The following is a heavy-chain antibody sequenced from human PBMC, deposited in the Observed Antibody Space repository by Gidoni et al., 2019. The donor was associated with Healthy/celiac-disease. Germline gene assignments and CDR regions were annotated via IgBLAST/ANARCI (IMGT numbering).Heavy chain of an antibody. J-gene: IGHJ4*02. CDR1: GFTFSSYA. CDR2: ISGSGGST. D-gene: IGHD1-20*01. V-gene: IGHV3-23*01. Sequence: EVQLLESGGGLVQPGGSLRLSCAASGFTFSSYAMSWVRQAPGKGLEWVSAISGSGGSTYYADSVKGRFTISRDNSKNTLYLQMNSLRAEDTAVYYCAKGLAVGFNWNGYFDYWGQGTLVTVSS. CDR3: AKGLAVGFNWNGYFDY.